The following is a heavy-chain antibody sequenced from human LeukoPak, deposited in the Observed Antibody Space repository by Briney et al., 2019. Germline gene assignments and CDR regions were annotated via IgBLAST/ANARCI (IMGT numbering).Heavy chain of an antibody. CDR3: ARYVVYGSGKYYFDY. CDR2: INYGGTT. J-gene: IGHJ4*02. Sequence: SETLSLTCKVSGGSISNSNYYWSWIRQPPGKELEWLASINYGGTTYYNPSLKSRVTISVDTSKNQLSLRLSSVTAADTAVYLCARYVVYGSGKYYFDYWGQGSLVTVSS. D-gene: IGHD3-10*01. CDR1: GGSISNSNYY. V-gene: IGHV4-39*01.